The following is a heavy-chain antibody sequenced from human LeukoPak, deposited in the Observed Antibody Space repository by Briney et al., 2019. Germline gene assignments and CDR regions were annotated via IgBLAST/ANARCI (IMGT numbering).Heavy chain of an antibody. J-gene: IGHJ4*02. V-gene: IGHV1-3*01. Sequence: ASVTVSCKASGYTFTSYAMHWVRQAPGQRLEWMGWINAGNGNTKYSQKFQGRVAITRDTSASTANMELSSLRSEDTAVYYCARNPTPSRYCSSTSCSSYFDYWGQGTLVTVSS. CDR3: ARNPTPSRYCSSTSCSSYFDY. CDR1: GYTFTSYA. D-gene: IGHD2-2*01. CDR2: INAGNGNT.